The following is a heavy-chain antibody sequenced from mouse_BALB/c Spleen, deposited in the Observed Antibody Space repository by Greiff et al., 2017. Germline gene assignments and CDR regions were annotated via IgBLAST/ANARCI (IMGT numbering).Heavy chain of an antibody. CDR3: TRGGKGGYFDV. J-gene: IGHJ1*01. Sequence: EVKLVESGGGLVKPGGSLKLSCAASGFTFSSYTMSWVRQTPEKRLEWVATISSGGSYTYYPDSVKGRFTISRDNAKNTLYLQMSSLKSEDTAMYYCTRGGKGGYFDVWGAGTTVTVSS. CDR2: ISSGGSYT. CDR1: GFTFSSYT. V-gene: IGHV5-6-4*01.